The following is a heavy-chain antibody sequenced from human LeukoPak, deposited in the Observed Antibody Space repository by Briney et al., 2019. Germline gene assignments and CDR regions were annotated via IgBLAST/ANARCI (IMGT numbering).Heavy chain of an antibody. CDR2: IYASGST. D-gene: IGHD6-6*01. CDR3: ARDSNLEYSSSRGLGR. Sequence: SETLSLICTVSGGSISSYYWSWIRQPAGKGVEWIGRIYASGSTYYNPSLKSRVTMSVDTSKNQFSLRLTTVTAADTAVYYCARDSNLEYSSSRGLGRWGQGALVTVSS. J-gene: IGHJ4*02. CDR1: GGSISSYY. V-gene: IGHV4-4*07.